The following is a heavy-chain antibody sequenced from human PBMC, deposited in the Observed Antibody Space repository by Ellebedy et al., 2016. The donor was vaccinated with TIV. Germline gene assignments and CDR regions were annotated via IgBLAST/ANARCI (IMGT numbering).Heavy chain of an antibody. CDR2: ISFDGSKT. J-gene: IGHJ6*02. CDR1: GFDFENYG. V-gene: IGHV3-30*18. Sequence: GGSLRLSCEGSGFDFENYGIHWVRQAPGKGLEWVALISFDGSKTRYADSVKGRYTISRDNSENTLFLDIESLRGEDSAVFFCAKDRGWGMVTYFPGMDDWGQGTTVTVSS. CDR3: AKDRGWGMVTYFPGMDD. D-gene: IGHD2-21*02.